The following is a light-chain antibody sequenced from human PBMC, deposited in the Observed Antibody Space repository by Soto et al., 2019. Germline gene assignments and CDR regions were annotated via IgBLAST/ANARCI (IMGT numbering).Light chain of an antibody. CDR1: QSVSSY. Sequence: ETVLTHSPATLSLSPGERATLYCRASQSVSSYLAWYQQKPGQAPRLLIYDASNRATGIPARFSGSGSGTDFTLTISSLEPEDFAVYYCQQRSNWPPITFGQGTRLEIK. J-gene: IGKJ5*01. CDR2: DAS. CDR3: QQRSNWPPIT. V-gene: IGKV3-11*01.